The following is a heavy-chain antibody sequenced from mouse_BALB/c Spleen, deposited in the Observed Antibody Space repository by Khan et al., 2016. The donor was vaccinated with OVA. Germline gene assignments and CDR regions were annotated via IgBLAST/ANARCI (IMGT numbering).Heavy chain of an antibody. CDR3: TRDGNYMDY. CDR1: GYSITSGYA. CDR2: IYFSGSI. Sequence: EVQFVESGPDLVKPSQSLSLTCTVTGYSITSGYAWHWIRQFPGNKLEWMAYIYFSGSINYNPSLKSRISVTRDTSKNQFFLQLNSVTSEDTATYYCTRDGNYMDYWGRGTSVTVSS. V-gene: IGHV3-1*02. J-gene: IGHJ4*01. D-gene: IGHD2-1*01.